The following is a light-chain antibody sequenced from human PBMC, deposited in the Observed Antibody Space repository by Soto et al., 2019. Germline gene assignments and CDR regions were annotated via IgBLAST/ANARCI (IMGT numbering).Light chain of an antibody. CDR2: GAS. V-gene: IGKV3-20*01. J-gene: IGKJ1*01. CDR3: QQYGSSPKT. Sequence: EIVLTQSPGTLSLSPGERATLSCRASQSVSSSYLAWFQQKPGQAPRLVIYGASSRATGIPDRFSGSGSGTDFTLTISSLEPEDFAVYYCQQYGSSPKTFGQGTKVAIK. CDR1: QSVSSSY.